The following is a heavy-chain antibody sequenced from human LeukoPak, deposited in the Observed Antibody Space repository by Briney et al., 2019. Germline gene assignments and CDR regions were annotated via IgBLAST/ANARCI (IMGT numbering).Heavy chain of an antibody. Sequence: PSETLSLTCTASGGSISSYYWSWIRQPAGKGLEWIGRIYTSGSTNYNPSLKSRVTMSVDTSKNQFSLKLSSVTAADTAVYYCARVRGITMVRGVIIFADAFDIWGQGTMVTVSS. CDR2: IYTSGST. J-gene: IGHJ3*02. CDR1: GGSISSYY. D-gene: IGHD3-10*01. V-gene: IGHV4-4*07. CDR3: ARVRGITMVRGVIIFADAFDI.